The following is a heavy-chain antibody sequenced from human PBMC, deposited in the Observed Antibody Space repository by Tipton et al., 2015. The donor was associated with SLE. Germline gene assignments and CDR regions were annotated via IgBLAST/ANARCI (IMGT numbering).Heavy chain of an antibody. V-gene: IGHV3-33*01. Sequence: SLRLSCAASGFTFSRYAMHWVRQAPGKGLEWVAVIWYDGSDEYYADSVKGRFTISRDNSKNSLYLQMNGLRAEDTAVYYCARSPVDYWNGYSAWGQGTLVAVSS. CDR3: ARSPVDYWNGYSA. D-gene: IGHD3-3*01. CDR1: GFTFSRYA. CDR2: IWYDGSDE. J-gene: IGHJ4*02.